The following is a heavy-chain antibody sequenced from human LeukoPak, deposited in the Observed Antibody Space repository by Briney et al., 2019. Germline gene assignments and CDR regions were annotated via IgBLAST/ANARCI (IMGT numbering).Heavy chain of an antibody. J-gene: IGHJ4*02. CDR1: GFTFSSYG. CDR2: IWYDGSNK. Sequence: PGGSLRLSCAASGFTFSSYGMHWVRQAPGKGLEWVAVIWYDGSNKYYADSVKGRFTISRDNSKNTLYLQMNSLRAEDTAVYYCARDLVPDSSSWYFDYWGQGTLVTVSS. V-gene: IGHV3-33*01. D-gene: IGHD6-13*01. CDR3: ARDLVPDSSSWYFDY.